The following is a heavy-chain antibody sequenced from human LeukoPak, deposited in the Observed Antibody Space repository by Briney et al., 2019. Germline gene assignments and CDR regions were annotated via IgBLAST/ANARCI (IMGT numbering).Heavy chain of an antibody. CDR3: EGRYCTSTTYYVGAVAGYEY. CDR2: VSYSGST. D-gene: IGHD2-2*01. V-gene: IGHV4-59*01. J-gene: IGHJ4*02. Sequence: SETLSLTCTVSVGSISTYSWSCIRQPPGKGLEWVGYVSYSGSTNYNTSLKSRVTMSVDTSKTQFSVKLSYVTDADTAVYYGEGRYCTSTTYYVGAVAGYEYWGQGTLVTVSS. CDR1: VGSISTYS.